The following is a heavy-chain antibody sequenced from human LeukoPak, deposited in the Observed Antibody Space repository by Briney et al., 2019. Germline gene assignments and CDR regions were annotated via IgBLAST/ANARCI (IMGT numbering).Heavy chain of an antibody. J-gene: IGHJ6*02. D-gene: IGHD6-19*01. CDR2: IKQDGSEK. Sequence: GGSLRLSCAASGFTFSSYWMSWVRQAPGKGLEWVANIKQDGSEKYYVDSVKGRFTISRDNAKSSLYLQMNSLRAEDTAVYYCARDLAVAGTYYYYGMDVWGQGTTVTVPS. CDR1: GFTFSSYW. V-gene: IGHV3-7*01. CDR3: ARDLAVAGTYYYYGMDV.